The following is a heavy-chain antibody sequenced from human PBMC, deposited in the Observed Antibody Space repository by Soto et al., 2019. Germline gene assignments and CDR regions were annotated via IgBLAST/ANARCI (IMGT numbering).Heavy chain of an antibody. D-gene: IGHD4-17*01. CDR2: INPNSGGT. J-gene: IGHJ6*03. CDR1: GYTFTGYY. Sequence: GASVKVSCKASGYTFTGYYMHWVRQAPGQGLEWMGWINPNSGGTNYAQKFQGWVTMTRDTSISTAYMELSRLRSDDTAVYYCARGATVTSLYYYYYMEVWGKGTTVTVSS. CDR3: ARGATVTSLYYYYYMEV. V-gene: IGHV1-2*04.